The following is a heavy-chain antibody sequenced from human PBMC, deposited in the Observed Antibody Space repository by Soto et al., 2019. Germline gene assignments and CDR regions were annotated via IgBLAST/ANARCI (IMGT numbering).Heavy chain of an antibody. CDR1: GASISSSY. V-gene: IGHV4-59*01. Sequence: SETLSLTCTVSGASISSSYWSWIRQSPGKGLEWIGYVYYSGSTNYNPSLKSRVTISVDTSKNQFSLKLSSVTAADTAIYYCARGYYDSSGQSDTFDIWGQGTMVTVSS. CDR3: ARGYYDSSGQSDTFDI. CDR2: VYYSGST. J-gene: IGHJ3*02. D-gene: IGHD3-22*01.